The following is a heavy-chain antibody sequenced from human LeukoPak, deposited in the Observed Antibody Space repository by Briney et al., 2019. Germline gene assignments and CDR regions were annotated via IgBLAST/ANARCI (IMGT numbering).Heavy chain of an antibody. CDR1: GFTFSSYW. CDR2: VKQDGSEN. J-gene: IGHJ4*02. CDR3: ARSGMVLDY. Sequence: GGSLRLSCAASGFTFSSYWMSWVRQAPGKGLEWVANVKQDGSENYYVDSVKGRLTISRDNAKNSLYLQMNSLRAEDTAVYYCARSGMVLDYWGQGTPVTVSS. V-gene: IGHV3-7*01. D-gene: IGHD5-18*01.